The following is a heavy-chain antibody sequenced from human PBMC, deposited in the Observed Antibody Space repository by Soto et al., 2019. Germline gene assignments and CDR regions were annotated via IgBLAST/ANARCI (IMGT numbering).Heavy chain of an antibody. CDR3: SHNAGRTKGGDYIGGSYRLHWFDP. J-gene: IGHJ5*02. D-gene: IGHD3-16*02. CDR2: IYWDDDK. V-gene: IGHV2-5*02. CDR1: GFSLSTGGVG. Sequence: QITLKESGPTLVKPTQTLTLTCTFSGFSLSTGGVGVGWIRQPPGKALEWLALIYWDDDKRYSPSLKSRLTITKATSKNQLVLTMTNVDPVDTATYYCSHNAGRTKGGDYIGGSYRLHWFDPWGQGTLVTVSS.